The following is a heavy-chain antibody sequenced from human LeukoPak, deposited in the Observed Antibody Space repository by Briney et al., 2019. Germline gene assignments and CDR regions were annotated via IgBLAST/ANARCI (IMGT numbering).Heavy chain of an antibody. CDR1: GGSFSGYY. J-gene: IGHJ4*02. Sequence: SETLSLTCAVYGGSFSGYYWSWIRQPPGKGLEWIGEINHSGSTNYNPSLKSRVTISVDTSKNQFSLKLSPVTAADTAVYYCARVGVDDSGNIIKYFFDYWGQGTLVTVSS. CDR3: ARVGVDDSGNIIKYFFDY. D-gene: IGHD4-23*01. CDR2: INHSGST. V-gene: IGHV4-34*01.